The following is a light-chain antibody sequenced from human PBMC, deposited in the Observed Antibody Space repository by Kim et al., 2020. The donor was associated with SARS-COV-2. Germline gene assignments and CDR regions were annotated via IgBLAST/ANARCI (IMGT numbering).Light chain of an antibody. Sequence: SVGDRVNIPCRASQTISNWLAWYQQKPGKAPKLLIYRASNLESGVPSRFSGSGSGTEFSLTISSLQPDDFAIYYCQQYNSESPITFGQGTRLEIK. CDR2: RAS. CDR1: QTISNW. J-gene: IGKJ5*01. V-gene: IGKV1-5*03. CDR3: QQYNSESPIT.